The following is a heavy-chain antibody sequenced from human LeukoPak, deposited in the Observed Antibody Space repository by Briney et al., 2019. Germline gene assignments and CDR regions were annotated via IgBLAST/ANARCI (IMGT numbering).Heavy chain of an antibody. CDR3: AKDAAVAGGAFDI. CDR2: ISYDGSNK. D-gene: IGHD6-19*01. CDR1: GFTFSSYG. V-gene: IGHV3-30*18. Sequence: PGRSLRLSCAASGFTFSSYGMHWVRQAPGKGLEWVAVISYDGSNKYYADSVKGRFTISRDNSKNTLYLQMNSLRAEDTAVYYCAKDAAVAGGAFDIWGQGTMVTVSS. J-gene: IGHJ3*02.